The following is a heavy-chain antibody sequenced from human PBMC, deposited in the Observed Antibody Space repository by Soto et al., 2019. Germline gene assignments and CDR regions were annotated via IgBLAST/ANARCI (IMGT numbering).Heavy chain of an antibody. CDR2: IIPIFGTA. V-gene: IGHV1-69*12. D-gene: IGHD2-21*01. Sequence: QVQLVQSGAEVKKPGSSVKVSCKASGGTFSSYAISWVRQAPGQGLEWMGGIIPIFGTANYAQKVQGRVTTTADEXXHXDXXELGSLRSEETAVYYCAREGGIARQLSRPGDEFDYWGQGTLVTVSS. J-gene: IGHJ4*02. CDR1: GGTFSSYA. CDR3: AREGGIARQLSRPGDEFDY.